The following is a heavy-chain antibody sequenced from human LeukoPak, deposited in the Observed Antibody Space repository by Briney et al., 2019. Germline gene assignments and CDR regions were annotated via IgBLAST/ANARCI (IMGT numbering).Heavy chain of an antibody. D-gene: IGHD3-10*01. CDR3: ARIDMVRGAKPDF. CDR1: NYSITDGYY. V-gene: IGHV4-38-2*01. J-gene: IGHJ4*02. Sequence: SETLSLTCSVSNYSITDGYYWGWVRQPPGKGLEWVATIYPFGTTYYNPSLKSRVTMSVDTSRNQFSLKLTSVTAADTAIYYCARIDMVRGAKPDFWGQGTLVTVSS. CDR2: IYPFGTT.